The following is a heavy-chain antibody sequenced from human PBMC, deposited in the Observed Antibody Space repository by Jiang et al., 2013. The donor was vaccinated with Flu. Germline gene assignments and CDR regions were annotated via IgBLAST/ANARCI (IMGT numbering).Heavy chain of an antibody. J-gene: IGHJ5*02. CDR2: ISTSSSYT. CDR3: ARDQGSGGYGGYSGDL. CDR1: GFTFSDYY. V-gene: IGHV3-11*06. Sequence: VQLVESGGGLVKPGGSLRLSCAASGFTFSDYYMSWIRQAPGKGLEWVSYISTSSSYTNYADSVRGRFSISRDNAKNSLYLLMTSLRAEDTAVYYCARDQGSGGYGGYSGDLWGRGTQVTVSS. D-gene: IGHD3-22*01.